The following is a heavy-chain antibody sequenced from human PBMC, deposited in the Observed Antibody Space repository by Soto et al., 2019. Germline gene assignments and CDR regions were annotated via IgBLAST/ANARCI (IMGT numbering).Heavy chain of an antibody. V-gene: IGHV4-59*08. J-gene: IGHJ6*02. CDR3: VRQGIGNLHGLVDV. D-gene: IGHD1-1*01. CDR1: SGPSSSHN. CDR2: VYNTGGT. Sequence: QVQLQQSGPGLVKPSETLSLTCTVSSGPSSSHNWGWIRQSPGRGLEWIGYVYNTGGTSYNPSLKSRVNVSAHTSANHISLTLSSVTAADTAIYYCVRQGIGNLHGLVDVWGQGTTVSVSS.